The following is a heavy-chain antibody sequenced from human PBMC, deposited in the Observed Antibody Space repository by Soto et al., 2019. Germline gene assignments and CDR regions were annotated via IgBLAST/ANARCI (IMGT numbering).Heavy chain of an antibody. V-gene: IGHV4-30-4*01. CDR1: GGSISSGDYY. J-gene: IGHJ4*02. Sequence: PSETQSLTCTVSGGSISSGDYYWSWIRQPPGKGLEWIGYIYYSGSTYYNPTLKSRVYISVDTSKNQFSLNLTSVTAADTAVYYCARDRRHDYRSGYPDYWGQGTLVTVSS. D-gene: IGHD3-3*01. CDR3: ARDRRHDYRSGYPDY. CDR2: IYYSGST.